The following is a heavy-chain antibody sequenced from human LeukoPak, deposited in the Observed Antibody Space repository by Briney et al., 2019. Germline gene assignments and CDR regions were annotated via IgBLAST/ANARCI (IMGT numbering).Heavy chain of an antibody. D-gene: IGHD6-13*01. CDR3: ARDRDSSSWYGDWYFDL. CDR2: IYYSGST. J-gene: IGHJ2*01. CDR1: GGSISSYC. Sequence: PSETLSLTCTVSGGSISSYCWSWIRQPPGKGLEWIGYIYYSGSTNYNPSLKSRVTISVDTSKNQFSLKLSSVTAADTAAYYCARDRDSSSWYGDWYFDLWGRGTLVTVSS. V-gene: IGHV4-59*01.